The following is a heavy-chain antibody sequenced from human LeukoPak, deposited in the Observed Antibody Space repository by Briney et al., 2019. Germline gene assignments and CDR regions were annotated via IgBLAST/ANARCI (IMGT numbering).Heavy chain of an antibody. CDR2: ISSNGGST. V-gene: IGHV3-64*01. Sequence: PGGPLRLSCAASGFTVSSYAMYWVRQAPGKGLEYVSGISSNGGSTHYANSVKGRFTISRDNSKNTLYLQMGSLRGEDMAVYYCARGVEMATLDYWGQGTLVTVSS. J-gene: IGHJ4*02. CDR1: GFTVSSYA. D-gene: IGHD5-24*01. CDR3: ARGVEMATLDY.